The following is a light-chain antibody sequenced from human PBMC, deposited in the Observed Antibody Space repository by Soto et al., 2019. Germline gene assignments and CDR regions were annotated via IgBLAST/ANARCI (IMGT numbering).Light chain of an antibody. V-gene: IGLV1-40*01. CDR2: GNN. CDR3: QSYHDSLNGYTV. Sequence: QSVLTQPPSMSGAPGQRVTISCTGTSSNIGAGYDVHWYQQLPGTAPKLLIYGNNNRPSGVPDRFSGSKSGTSASLAITGLQAEDQADYYCQSYHDSLNGYTVFGGGTQLTVL. J-gene: IGLJ7*01. CDR1: SSNIGAGYD.